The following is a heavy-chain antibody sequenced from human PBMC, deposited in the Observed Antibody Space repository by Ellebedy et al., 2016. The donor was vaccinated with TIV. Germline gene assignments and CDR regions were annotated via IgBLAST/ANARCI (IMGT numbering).Heavy chain of an antibody. CDR3: ARDTGGYDY. CDR2: ISSSSSYT. D-gene: IGHD5-12*01. J-gene: IGHJ4*02. CDR1: GFTFSNYA. Sequence: GGSLRLSCGAPGFTFSNYAMNWIRQAPGKGLEWVSYISSSSSYTNYADSVKGRFTISRDNAKNSLYLQMNSLRDEDTAVYYCARDTGGYDYWGQGTLVTVSS. V-gene: IGHV3-11*06.